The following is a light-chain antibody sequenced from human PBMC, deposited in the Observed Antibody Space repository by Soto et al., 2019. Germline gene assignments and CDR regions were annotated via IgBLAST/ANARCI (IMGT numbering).Light chain of an antibody. Sequence: EIVLRQSPGTLSLSPGERATLSCRASQSVSSSYLAWYQQKPGQAPRLLIYGASSRATGIPDRFSGSGSGTDFTLTISSLQSEDFAVYYCQQYNNWPQTFGQGTKVDI. V-gene: IGKV3-20*01. CDR1: QSVSSSY. CDR3: QQYNNWPQT. J-gene: IGKJ1*01. CDR2: GAS.